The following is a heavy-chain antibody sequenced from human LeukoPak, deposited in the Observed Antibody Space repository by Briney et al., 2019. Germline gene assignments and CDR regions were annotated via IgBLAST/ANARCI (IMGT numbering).Heavy chain of an antibody. D-gene: IGHD1/OR15-1a*01. Sequence: SETLSLTCTVSGGSISSYYWNWLRQSPGKGLEWIGYIYYSGGTKYNPSLKSRVTISLDLSKSQFSLKLSSVFAADTAIYYCARGTDDTKFDFWGQGALVTVSS. CDR2: IYYSGGT. CDR1: GGSISSYY. CDR3: ARGTDDTKFDF. V-gene: IGHV4-59*01. J-gene: IGHJ4*02.